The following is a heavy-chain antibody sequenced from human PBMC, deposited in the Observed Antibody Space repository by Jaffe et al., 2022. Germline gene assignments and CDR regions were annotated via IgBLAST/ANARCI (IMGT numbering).Heavy chain of an antibody. J-gene: IGHJ5*02. D-gene: IGHD2-2*01. V-gene: IGHV3-74*01. CDR1: GFTFSSYW. Sequence: EVQLVESGGGLVQPGGSLRLSCAASGFTFSSYWMHWVRQAPGKGLVWVSHINSDGSRTTYADSVKGRFTISRDNAKNTLYLQMNSLRAEDTAVYYCARPSDRRDCNSNSCYNWFDPWGQGTLVTVSS. CDR3: ARPSDRRDCNSNSCYNWFDP. CDR2: INSDGSRT.